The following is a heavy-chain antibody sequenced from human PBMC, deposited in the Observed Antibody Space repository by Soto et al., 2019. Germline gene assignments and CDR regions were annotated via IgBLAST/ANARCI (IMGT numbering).Heavy chain of an antibody. D-gene: IGHD3-3*01. CDR2: IFYSGST. CDR1: GGSISSGDYY. CDR3: ARGRFLEWLLSGWFDP. V-gene: IGHV4-30-4*01. Sequence: PSETLSLTCTVSGGSISSGDYYWSWIRQPPGKGLEWIGYIFYSGSTYYNPSFKSRVTISVDTSKNQFSLKLTSVTAADTAVYYCARGRFLEWLLSGWFDPWGQGTLVTVSS. J-gene: IGHJ5*02.